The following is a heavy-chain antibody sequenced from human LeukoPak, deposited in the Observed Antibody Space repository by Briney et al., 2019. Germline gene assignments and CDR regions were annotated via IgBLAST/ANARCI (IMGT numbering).Heavy chain of an antibody. V-gene: IGHV3-21*01. Sequence: GGSLRLSCAASEFTFTTYSMAWVRQAPGKGLEWVSSISSSATYRYYADSVNGRFTISRDNSKNPLYLQTNSLRAEDTAVYYCAREGPLGATTQIAFDYWGQGTLVTVSS. CDR1: EFTFTTYS. CDR2: ISSSATYR. D-gene: IGHD1-26*01. J-gene: IGHJ4*02. CDR3: AREGPLGATTQIAFDY.